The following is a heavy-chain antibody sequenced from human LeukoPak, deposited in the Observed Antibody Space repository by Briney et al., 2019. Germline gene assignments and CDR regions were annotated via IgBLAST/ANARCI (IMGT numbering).Heavy chain of an antibody. Sequence: GGSLRLSCAASGFTFSSHVMHWVHQAPGKGLEWVAIISYDGSNEYYADSVKGRFTISRDNSKNTLYLQMNSLRAEDTAVYYCARVEMTAYYFDYWGQGTLVTVSS. D-gene: IGHD2-21*02. CDR1: GFTFSSHV. CDR2: ISYDGSNE. V-gene: IGHV3-30*04. CDR3: ARVEMTAYYFDY. J-gene: IGHJ4*02.